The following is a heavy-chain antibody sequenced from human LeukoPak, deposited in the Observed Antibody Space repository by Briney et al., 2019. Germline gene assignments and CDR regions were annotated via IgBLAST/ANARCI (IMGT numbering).Heavy chain of an antibody. D-gene: IGHD5-18*01. CDR3: AKEGDTALVTGYFDL. J-gene: IGHJ2*01. Sequence: GSSVKVSCKASGGTFGSYVISWVRQAPGQGLEWMGGIIPIFGTAHYAQKFQGRLTITADESTSTVYMEMSSLRSEDTAKYYCAKEGDTALVTGYFDLWGRGTLVTVSA. CDR2: IIPIFGTA. V-gene: IGHV1-69*01. CDR1: GGTFGSYV.